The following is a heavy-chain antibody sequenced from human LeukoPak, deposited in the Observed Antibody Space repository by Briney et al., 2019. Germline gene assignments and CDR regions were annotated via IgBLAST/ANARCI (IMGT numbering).Heavy chain of an antibody. CDR2: IYTSGST. D-gene: IGHD1-1*01. CDR3: ARDNWNDDAFDI. CDR1: GGSICSYY. V-gene: IGHV4-4*07. Sequence: SEALSLTCTVSGGSICSYYWSWIRQPAGKGLEWIGRIYTSGSTNYNPSLKSRVTISVDKSKNQFSLKLSSVTAADTAVYYCARDNWNDDAFDIWGQGTMVTVSS. J-gene: IGHJ3*02.